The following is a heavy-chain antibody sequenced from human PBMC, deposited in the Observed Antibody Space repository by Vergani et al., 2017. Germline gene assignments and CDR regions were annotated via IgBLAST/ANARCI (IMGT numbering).Heavy chain of an antibody. D-gene: IGHD2-2*01. CDR3: ARVTAGGYIVVVPAVLDY. CDR1: GFTFSSYA. Sequence: EVQLLESGGGLVQPGGSLRLSCAASGFTFSSYAMSWVRQAPGKGLEWVANIKQDGSEKYYVDSVKGRFTISRDNAKNSLYLLMNSLRAEDTAVYYCARVTAGGYIVVVPAVLDYWGQGTLVTVSS. CDR2: IKQDGSEK. V-gene: IGHV3-7*01. J-gene: IGHJ4*02.